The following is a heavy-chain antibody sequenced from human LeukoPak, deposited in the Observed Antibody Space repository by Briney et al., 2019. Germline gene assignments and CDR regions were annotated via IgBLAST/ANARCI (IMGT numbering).Heavy chain of an antibody. CDR3: ARTLFYDSSGYYYLNAFDI. J-gene: IGHJ3*02. V-gene: IGHV3-30*03. CDR2: ISHDGSIK. CDR1: GFIFSSYG. D-gene: IGHD3-22*01. Sequence: GGSLRLSCVASGFIFSSYGMHWVRQAPGKGLEWVAAISHDGSIKDYADSVKGRFTISRDNSKNTLYLQMNSLRAEDTAVYYCARTLFYDSSGYYYLNAFDIWGQGTMVTVSS.